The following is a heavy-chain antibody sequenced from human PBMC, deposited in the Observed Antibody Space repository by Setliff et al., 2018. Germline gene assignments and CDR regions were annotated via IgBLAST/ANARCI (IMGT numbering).Heavy chain of an antibody. CDR3: ARAGVYYYDSSGYYLDY. J-gene: IGHJ4*02. CDR2: INPSGGST. D-gene: IGHD3-22*01. V-gene: IGHV1-46*01. CDR1: GYTFSNYY. Sequence: GASVKVSCKASGYTFSNYYMHWVRQAPGQGLEWMGIINPSGGSTTYAQKFQGRVTITADESTSTAYMELSSLRSEDTAVYYCARAGVYYYDSSGYYLDYWGQGTLVTVSS.